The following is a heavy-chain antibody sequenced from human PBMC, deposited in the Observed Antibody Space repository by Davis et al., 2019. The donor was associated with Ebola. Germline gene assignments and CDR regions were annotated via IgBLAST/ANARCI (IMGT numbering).Heavy chain of an antibody. J-gene: IGHJ6*02. D-gene: IGHD5-12*01. CDR3: ARHGYSGRSRYYYYYGIDV. CDR1: GGSIAGSDYF. V-gene: IGHV4-39*01. Sequence: SETLSLTCTVSGGSIAGSDYFWGWIRQPPERELEWIGSTYYSGSTNYNPSLKSRVTISVDTSKNQFSLKLSSVTAADTAVYYCARHGYSGRSRYYYYYGIDVWGQGTTVTVSS. CDR2: TYYSGST.